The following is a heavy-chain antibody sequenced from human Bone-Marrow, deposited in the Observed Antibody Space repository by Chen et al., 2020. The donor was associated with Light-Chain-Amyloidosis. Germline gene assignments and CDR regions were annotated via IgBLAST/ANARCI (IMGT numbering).Heavy chain of an antibody. D-gene: IGHD5-12*01. CDR1: GYTFPNYW. V-gene: IGHV5-51*01. CDR3: ARRRDGYNFDY. CDR2: IYPDDSDA. J-gene: IGHJ4*02. Sequence: EVQLEQSGPEVKKPGESLKISSKGSGYTFPNYWIGWVRQMPGKGLEWMGVIYPDDSDARYSPSVEGQVTISADKSITTAYLQWRSLKASDTAMYYCARRRDGYNFDYWGQGTLVTVSS.